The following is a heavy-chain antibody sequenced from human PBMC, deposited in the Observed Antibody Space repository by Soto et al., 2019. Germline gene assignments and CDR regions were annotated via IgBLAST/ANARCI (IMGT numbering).Heavy chain of an antibody. CDR2: LYSGGST. V-gene: IGHV3-53*01. CDR3: ARGFETHVARFAGVLDS. Sequence: GGSLRLSCAASGFNVTDNDMTWVRQPPGKGLEWVSSLYSGGSTYYAEYAKGRFTFFRDTSKNTIYLHLDSLRAEDTAAYYCARGFETHVARFAGVLDSWGQGTLVTVSS. D-gene: IGHD5-12*01. CDR1: GFNVTDND. J-gene: IGHJ5*02.